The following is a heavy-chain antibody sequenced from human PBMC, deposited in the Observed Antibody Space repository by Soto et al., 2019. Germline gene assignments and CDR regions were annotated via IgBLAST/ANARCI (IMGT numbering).Heavy chain of an antibody. J-gene: IGHJ3*02. CDR2: IYWDDDK. Sequence: QITLKESGPTLVKPTQTLTLTCTFSGFSLSTSGVGVGWIRQPPGKALEWLALIYWDDDKRYSPSLKSRLTITKDPSKNQVVLTMTNMDPVDTATYYCAHMSASVNWDMGAFDIWGQGTMVTVSS. CDR1: GFSLSTSGVG. CDR3: AHMSASVNWDMGAFDI. V-gene: IGHV2-5*02. D-gene: IGHD1-1*01.